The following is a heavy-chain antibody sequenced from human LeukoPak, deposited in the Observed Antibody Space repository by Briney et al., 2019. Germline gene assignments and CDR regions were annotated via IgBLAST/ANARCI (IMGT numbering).Heavy chain of an antibody. J-gene: IGHJ6*02. D-gene: IGHD3-10*01. CDR3: ARYGSGSYYPRSYYYGMDV. CDR1: GGSISSYY. CDR2: IYTSGST. Sequence: PSETLSLTCTVSGGSISSYYWSWIRQPAGKGLEWIGRIYTSGSTNYNPSLKSRVTMSVDTSKNQFSLKLSSVTAAGTAVYYCARYGSGSYYPRSYYYGMDVWGQGTTVTVSS. V-gene: IGHV4-4*07.